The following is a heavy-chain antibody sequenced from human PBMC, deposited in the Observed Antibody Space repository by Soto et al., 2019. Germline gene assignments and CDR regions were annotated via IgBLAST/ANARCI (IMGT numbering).Heavy chain of an antibody. CDR1: GFTVSSNY. V-gene: IGHV3-66*01. CDR3: ARGLRYSSSSGWFDP. D-gene: IGHD6-6*01. J-gene: IGHJ5*02. CDR2: IYSGGST. Sequence: GGSLRLSRAASGFTVSSNYMSWVRQAPGKGLEWVSVIYSGGSTYYADSVKGRFTISRDNSKNTLYLQMNSLRAEDTAVYYCARGLRYSSSSGWFDPWGQGTLVTVSS.